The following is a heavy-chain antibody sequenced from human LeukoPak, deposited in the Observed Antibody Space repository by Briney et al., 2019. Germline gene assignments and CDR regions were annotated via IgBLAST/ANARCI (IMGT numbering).Heavy chain of an antibody. D-gene: IGHD6-13*01. J-gene: IGHJ4*02. Sequence: GGSLRLSCAASGFTFSSYSMSWVRQAPGKGLEWVSAISGSGDSTYYGDSVKGRFTISRDNPKNTLYLQMNSLRAEDTAVYYCAKTRPLDSSSWSHGDYWGQGTLVTVSS. CDR1: GFTFSSYS. CDR2: ISGSGDST. V-gene: IGHV3-23*01. CDR3: AKTRPLDSSSWSHGDY.